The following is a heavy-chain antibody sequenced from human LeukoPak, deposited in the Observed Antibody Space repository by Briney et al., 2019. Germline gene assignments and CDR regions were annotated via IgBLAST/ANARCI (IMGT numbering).Heavy chain of an antibody. D-gene: IGHD5-12*01. CDR3: ARSLATSYYYMDV. CDR1: VFTLSNYA. CDR2: ISYDGSNK. Sequence: PGGSLRLSCAASVFTLSNYAMHCARQAPGKGLEWVAVISYDGSNKFYADSVKGRFTISRDNSKNTLHLQMNRLRAENTAVYYCARSLATSYYYMDVWGKGTTVTVSS. V-gene: IGHV3-30*04. J-gene: IGHJ6*03.